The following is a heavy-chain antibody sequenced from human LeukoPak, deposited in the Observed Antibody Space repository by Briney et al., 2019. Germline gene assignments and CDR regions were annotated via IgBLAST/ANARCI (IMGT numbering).Heavy chain of an antibody. CDR1: GFTFSSYW. CDR2: IKQDGSEK. J-gene: IGHJ5*02. Sequence: PGGSLRLSCAASGFTFSSYWMSWVRQAPGKGLEWVANIKQDGSEKYYVDSVKGRFTISRDNAKNSLYLQMNSLRAEDTAVYYCARDTGYSSSWWFDPWGQGTPVTVSS. D-gene: IGHD6-13*01. V-gene: IGHV3-7*01. CDR3: ARDTGYSSSWWFDP.